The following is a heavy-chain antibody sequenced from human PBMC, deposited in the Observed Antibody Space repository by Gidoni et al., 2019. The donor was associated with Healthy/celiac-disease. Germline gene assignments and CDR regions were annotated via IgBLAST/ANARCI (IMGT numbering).Heavy chain of an antibody. CDR2: IYYSGST. CDR3: ARHTEDYYDSSGYYYFDY. Sequence: QLQLQESGPGLVKPSEPLSLSSSYYWDWIRQPPGKGLEWIGSIYYSGSTYYNPSLKSRVTISVDTSKNQFSLKLSSVTAADTAVYYCARHTEDYYDSSGYYYFDYWGQGTLVTVSS. D-gene: IGHD3-22*01. J-gene: IGHJ4*02. CDR1: SSYY. V-gene: IGHV4-39*01.